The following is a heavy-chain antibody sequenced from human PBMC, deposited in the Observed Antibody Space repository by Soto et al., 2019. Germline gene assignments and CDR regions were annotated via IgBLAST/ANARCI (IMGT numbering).Heavy chain of an antibody. Sequence: QVQLVESGGGVVQPGRSLRLSCAASGFTFSSYGMHWVRQAPGKGLVWVAVIWYDGSNKYYADSVKGRFTISRDNSKNTLYLQMNSLRAEDTAVYYCARGRSSYVTGLDYWGQGTLVTVSS. CDR1: GFTFSSYG. D-gene: IGHD5-18*01. V-gene: IGHV3-33*01. CDR2: IWYDGSNK. CDR3: ARGRSSYVTGLDY. J-gene: IGHJ4*02.